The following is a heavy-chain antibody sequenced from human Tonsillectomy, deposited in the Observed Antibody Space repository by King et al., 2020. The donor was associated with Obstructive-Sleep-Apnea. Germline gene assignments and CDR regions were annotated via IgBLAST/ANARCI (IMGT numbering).Heavy chain of an antibody. D-gene: IGHD6-19*01. CDR3: ARDPGQGSGWYGGDAFDI. CDR2: ISSSSSTI. CDR1: GFTFSSYS. Sequence: VQLVESGGGLVQPGGSLRLSCAASGFTFSSYSMNWVRQAPGKGLEWVSYISSSSSTIYYADSVKGRFTISRDNAKNSLYLQMNSLRAEDTAVYYCARDPGQGSGWYGGDAFDIWGQGTMVTVSS. J-gene: IGHJ3*02. V-gene: IGHV3-48*01.